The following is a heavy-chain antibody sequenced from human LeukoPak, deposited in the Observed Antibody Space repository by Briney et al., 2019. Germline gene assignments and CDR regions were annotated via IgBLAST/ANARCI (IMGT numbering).Heavy chain of an antibody. D-gene: IGHD4-17*01. CDR2: IYYSGST. Sequence: NTSETLSLTCTVSGGSISSYYWSWIRQPPGKGLEWIGYIYYSGSTNYNPSLKSRVTISVDTSMNQFSLKLSSVTAADTAVYYCARRSTVTHVDAFDIWGQGTMVTVSS. CDR3: ARRSTVTHVDAFDI. CDR1: GGSISSYY. J-gene: IGHJ3*02. V-gene: IGHV4-59*08.